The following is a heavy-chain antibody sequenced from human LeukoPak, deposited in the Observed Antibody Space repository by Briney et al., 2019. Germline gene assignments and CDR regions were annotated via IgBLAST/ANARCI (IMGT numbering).Heavy chain of an antibody. J-gene: IGHJ4*02. CDR1: GFTFSSYA. CDR2: ISYDGSNK. CDR3: ARGGWGLGVLAAKATGFKGDYYFDY. D-gene: IGHD2-2*01. Sequence: GRSLRLSCATSGFTFSSYAMHWVRQAPGKGLEWVAVISYDGSNKYYADSVQGRFTISRDNSKNTLYLQMNSLRAEDTAVYYCARGGWGLGVLAAKATGFKGDYYFDYWGQGTLVTVSS. V-gene: IGHV3-30*04.